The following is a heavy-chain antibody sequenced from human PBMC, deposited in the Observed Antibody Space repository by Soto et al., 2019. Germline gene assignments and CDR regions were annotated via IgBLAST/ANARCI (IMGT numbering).Heavy chain of an antibody. D-gene: IGHD2-2*01. CDR2: IYYSGST. CDR3: ARLHGYCISSSCHGYYAMDV. CDR1: SAPVSSSTYT. Sequence: QLQLQESGPGLVKPSETLSLTCTVSSAPVSSSTYTWGWIRQPPGKGLEWIGSIYYSGSTYYNPSLNSRVTVSVYTSKNQSSLKVTSVTAADTAVYYCARLHGYCISSSCHGYYAMDVWGQGTTVTVSS. J-gene: IGHJ6*02. V-gene: IGHV4-39*01.